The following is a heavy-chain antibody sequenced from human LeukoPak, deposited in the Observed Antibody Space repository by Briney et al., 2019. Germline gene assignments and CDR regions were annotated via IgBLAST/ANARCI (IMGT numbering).Heavy chain of an antibody. CDR2: ISAYNGDT. CDR1: GYTFSSYG. D-gene: IGHD3-3*01. Sequence: ASVKVSCKASGYTFSSYGITWVRQAPGQGLEWMGRISAYNGDTNYAQKLQGRVTMTTDTSTSTAYMELRSLRSDDTAVYYCARDTPAAIFGVVTTLDVWGKGTTVTVSS. J-gene: IGHJ6*04. CDR3: ARDTPAAIFGVVTTLDV. V-gene: IGHV1-18*01.